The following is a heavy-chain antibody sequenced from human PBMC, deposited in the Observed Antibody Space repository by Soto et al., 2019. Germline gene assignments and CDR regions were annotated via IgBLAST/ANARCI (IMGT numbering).Heavy chain of an antibody. J-gene: IGHJ4*02. CDR1: GGSIYRYS. CDR3: ARHRRTTVAKFYFDN. V-gene: IGHV4-59*08. CDR2: IFDSGNA. Sequence: SETLSLTCPVSGGSIYRYSWSWNRQLPGKGLEWIAYIFDSGNANYNPSLKSRVTISVDTPKNQFSLKLTSVTAADTAVYYCARHRRTTVAKFYFDNWGQGALVTVSS. D-gene: IGHD4-4*01.